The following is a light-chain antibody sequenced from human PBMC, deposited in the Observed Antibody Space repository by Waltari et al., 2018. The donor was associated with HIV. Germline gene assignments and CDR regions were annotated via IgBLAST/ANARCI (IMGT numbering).Light chain of an antibody. CDR3: QSYDSSLSGLL. V-gene: IGLV1-40*01. CDR1: RSTIGTGLV. J-gene: IGLJ2*01. Sequence: QSVLTPPPSGSWAPGQRVTISRTASRSTIGTGLVVPRYQQLPGTAPNLLLYGNTNRPSGVPDRFSGSKSGTSASLAITGLQAEDEADYYCQSYDSSLSGLLFGGGTKLTVL. CDR2: GNT.